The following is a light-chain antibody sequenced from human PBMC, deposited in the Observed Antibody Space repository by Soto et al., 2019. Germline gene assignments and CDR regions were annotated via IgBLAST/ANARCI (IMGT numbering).Light chain of an antibody. V-gene: IGKV1-33*01. Sequence: DIQMTQSPSSLSASVGDRVTITCQASQDISNYLNWYQQKPGQAPKLLIYGASNLETGVPSRFSGSASGTDFSFTISSLQPEDIATYYCQQYDNPPFTFGPGTKVDIK. CDR3: QQYDNPPFT. J-gene: IGKJ3*01. CDR1: QDISNY. CDR2: GAS.